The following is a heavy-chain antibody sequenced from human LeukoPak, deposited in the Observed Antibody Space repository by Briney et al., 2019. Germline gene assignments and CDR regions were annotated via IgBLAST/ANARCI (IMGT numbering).Heavy chain of an antibody. CDR3: AKDGGLWVSAHWGDS. J-gene: IGHJ4*02. D-gene: IGHD7-27*01. Sequence: GGSLRLSCAASGFTFSSYAMSWVRQAPGKGLEWVSAIGGSGGSTYYADSVKGRFTISRDNSKNTLFLQMNSLRAEDTAVYYCAKDGGLWVSAHWGDSWGRGTLVTVSS. V-gene: IGHV3-23*01. CDR2: IGGSGGST. CDR1: GFTFSSYA.